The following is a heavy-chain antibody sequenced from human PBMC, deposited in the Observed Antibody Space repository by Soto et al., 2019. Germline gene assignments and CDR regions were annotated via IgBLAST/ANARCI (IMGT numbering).Heavy chain of an antibody. J-gene: IGHJ4*02. CDR2: INAGNGNT. Sequence: ASVKVSCKASGYTFTSYAMHWVRQAPGQRLEWMGWINAGNGNTKYSQKFQGRVTITRDTSASTAYMELSSLRSEDTAVFYCAKGIRTSGQFYHLDYWGQGSLVTVSS. V-gene: IGHV1-3*01. CDR3: AKGIRTSGQFYHLDY. CDR1: GYTFTSYA. D-gene: IGHD2-2*01.